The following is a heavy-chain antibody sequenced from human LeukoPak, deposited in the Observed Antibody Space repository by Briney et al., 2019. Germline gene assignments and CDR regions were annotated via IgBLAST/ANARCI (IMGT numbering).Heavy chain of an antibody. CDR1: GGSFSGYY. V-gene: IGHV4-34*01. Sequence: SETLSLTCAAYGGSFSGYYWSWIRQPPGKGLEWIGEINHSGSTNYNPSLKSRVTISVDTSKNQFSLKLSSVTAADTAVYYCARGTLITIFGVVIIGWFDPWGQGTLVTVSS. D-gene: IGHD3-3*01. J-gene: IGHJ5*02. CDR2: INHSGST. CDR3: ARGTLITIFGVVIIGWFDP.